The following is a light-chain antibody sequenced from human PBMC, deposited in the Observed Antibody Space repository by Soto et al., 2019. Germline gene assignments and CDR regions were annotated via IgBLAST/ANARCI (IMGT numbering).Light chain of an antibody. Sequence: QSALTQPPSASGSPGQSVTISCTGTSSDVGGYNYVSWYQQHPGKAPQVLIYDVNKRPSGVPDRFSGSKSGNTASLTVSGLQAEDEADYYCSSHASSNNPFVFGTGTKLTVL. V-gene: IGLV2-8*01. J-gene: IGLJ1*01. CDR1: SSDVGGYNY. CDR2: DVN. CDR3: SSHASSNNPFV.